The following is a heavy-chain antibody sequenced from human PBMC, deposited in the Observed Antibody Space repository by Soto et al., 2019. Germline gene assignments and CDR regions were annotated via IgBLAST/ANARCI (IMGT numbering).Heavy chain of an antibody. D-gene: IGHD3-22*01. CDR1: GYTFTGYY. CDR3: ARGTYDYDSSGYYYPFDY. Sequence: ASVKVSCKASGYTFTGYYMHWVRQAPGQGLEWMGWINPNSGGTNYAQKFQGGVTMTRDTSISTAYMELSRLRSDDTAVYYCARGTYDYDSSGYYYPFDYWGQGTLVTVSS. V-gene: IGHV1-2*02. CDR2: INPNSGGT. J-gene: IGHJ4*02.